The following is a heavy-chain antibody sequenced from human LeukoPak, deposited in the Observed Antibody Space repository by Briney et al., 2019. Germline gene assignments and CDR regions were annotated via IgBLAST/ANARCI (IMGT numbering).Heavy chain of an antibody. CDR3: AKESGDCGADCLALNDY. V-gene: IGHV3-21*01. J-gene: IGHJ4*02. CDR2: INTRSSNI. Sequence: GGSLRLSCAASGFTFNTYTMSWVRQAPGKGLGWVSSINTRSSNIYYADSVKGRFTVSRDNTKNSLYLQMNSLRAEDTAVYFCAKESGDCGADCLALNDYWGQGTLVTVSS. D-gene: IGHD2-21*02. CDR1: GFTFNTYT.